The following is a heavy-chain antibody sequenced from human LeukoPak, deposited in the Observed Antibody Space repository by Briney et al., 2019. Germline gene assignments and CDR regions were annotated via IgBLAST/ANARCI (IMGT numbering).Heavy chain of an antibody. J-gene: IGHJ4*02. CDR2: ISGSGGST. CDR1: GFTFSSYA. CDR3: AKEEALLDLSYYDYVWGSYRSPFDY. D-gene: IGHD3-16*02. Sequence: GGSLRLSCAASGFTFSSYAMSWVRQAPGKRLEWVSAISGSGGSTYYADSVKGRFTISRDNSKNTLYLQMNSLRAEDTAVYYCAKEEALLDLSYYDYVWGSYRSPFDYWGQGTLVTVSS. V-gene: IGHV3-23*01.